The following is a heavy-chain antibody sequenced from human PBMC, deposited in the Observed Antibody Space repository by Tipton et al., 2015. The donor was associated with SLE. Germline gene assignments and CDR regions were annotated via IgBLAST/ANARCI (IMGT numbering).Heavy chain of an antibody. D-gene: IGHD2-2*01. CDR2: IYYSGST. V-gene: IGHV4-31*03. CDR1: GGSINSGGYY. Sequence: TLSLTCTVSGGSINSGGYYWSWIRQHPGKGLEWIGYIYYSGSTYYNPSLKSRVTISLDTTKKQVSLRVHSVTAADTAIYYCARHGLVPANYFFDYWGQGTQVTVSS. J-gene: IGHJ4*02. CDR3: ARHGLVPANYFFDY.